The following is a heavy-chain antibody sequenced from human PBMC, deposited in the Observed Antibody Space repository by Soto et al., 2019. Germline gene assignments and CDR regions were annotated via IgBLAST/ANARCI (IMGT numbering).Heavy chain of an antibody. J-gene: IGHJ5*02. D-gene: IGHD2-21*02. CDR2: IHGGNGDT. Sequence: QVQLVQSGAEVKKPGASVKLSCKASGYTFSNYAVQWVRQAPGQSLEWMGWIHGGNGDTKYSQKFHDRVIITRDTSASTAYMEVSSLRSEDTAIYYCVRVPRYTSDIVQVPAIMYKDWFVPWGQGTLVTVSS. V-gene: IGHV1-3*01. CDR1: GYTFSNYA. CDR3: VRVPRYTSDIVQVPAIMYKDWFVP.